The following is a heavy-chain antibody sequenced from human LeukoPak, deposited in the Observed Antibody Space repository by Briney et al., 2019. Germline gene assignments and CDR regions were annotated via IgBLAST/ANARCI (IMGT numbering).Heavy chain of an antibody. CDR2: IKQDGSEK. CDR3: ARGRNYYDSSGYFMLH. CDR1: GFTFSSYW. V-gene: IGHV3-7*01. Sequence: PGGSLRLSCAASGFTFSSYWMSWVRQAPGKGLEWVAKIKQDGSEKYYVDSVKGRFTISRDNAKNSLYLQMNSLRAEDTAVYYCARGRNYYDSSGYFMLHWGQGTLVTVSS. D-gene: IGHD3-22*01. J-gene: IGHJ4*02.